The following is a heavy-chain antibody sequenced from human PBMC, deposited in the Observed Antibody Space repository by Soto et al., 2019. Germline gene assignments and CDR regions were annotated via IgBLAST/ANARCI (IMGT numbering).Heavy chain of an antibody. CDR3: AVVSDYGDAGYFQH. V-gene: IGHV1-18*01. CDR2: ISAYNGNT. J-gene: IGHJ1*01. CDR1: GYTFTSYG. D-gene: IGHD4-17*01. Sequence: GASVKVSCEASGYTFTSYGISCVRQAPGQGLEWMGWISAYNGNTNYAQKLQGRVTMTTDTSTSTAYMELRSLRSDDTAVYYCAVVSDYGDAGYFQHWGQGTLVTVSS.